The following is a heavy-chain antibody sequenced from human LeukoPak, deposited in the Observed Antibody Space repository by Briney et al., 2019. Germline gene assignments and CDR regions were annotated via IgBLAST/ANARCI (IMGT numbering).Heavy chain of an antibody. D-gene: IGHD2-2*01. V-gene: IGHV4-39*01. CDR1: GGSISSSSYY. Sequence: SETLSLTCTVSGGSISSSSYYWGWIRQPPGKGLEWIGSIYYSGSTYYNPSLKSRVTISVDTSKNQFSLKLSSVTAADTAVYYCARLRDIVVVPPSLGYYYMDVWGKGTTVTISS. CDR3: ARLRDIVVVPPSLGYYYMDV. CDR2: IYYSGST. J-gene: IGHJ6*03.